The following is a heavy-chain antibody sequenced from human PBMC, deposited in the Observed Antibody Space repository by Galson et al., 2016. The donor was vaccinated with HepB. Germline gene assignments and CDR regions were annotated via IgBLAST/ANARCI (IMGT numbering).Heavy chain of an antibody. CDR3: ARDQYVWGSDAFDI. V-gene: IGHV1-3*01. J-gene: IGHJ3*02. CDR1: GYIVTTYV. D-gene: IGHD3-10*02. Sequence: SVKVSCKASGYIVTTYVMHWVRQAPGQRLEWMGWINAGNGDTQYSQKFQGRLTITRDTSASTTYMELSGLRSEDTAVYYCARDQYVWGSDAFDIWGQGTMVTVP. CDR2: INAGNGDT.